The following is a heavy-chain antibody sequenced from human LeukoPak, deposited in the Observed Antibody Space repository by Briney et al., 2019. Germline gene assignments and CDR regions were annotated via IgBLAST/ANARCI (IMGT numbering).Heavy chain of an antibody. V-gene: IGHV3-30*19. D-gene: IGHD5-18*01. CDR1: GFTFSSYG. CDR2: ISYDGSNK. J-gene: IGHJ5*02. CDR3: ARDARIQLWFWFDP. Sequence: GGSLRLSCAASGFTFSSYGIHWVRQAPGKGLEWVAVISYDGSNKYYADSVKGRFTISRDNSKNTLYLQMNSLRAEDTAVYYCARDARIQLWFWFDPWGQGTLVTVSS.